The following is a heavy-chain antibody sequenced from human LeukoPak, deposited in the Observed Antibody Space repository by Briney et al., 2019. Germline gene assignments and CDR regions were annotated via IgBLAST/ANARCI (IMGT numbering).Heavy chain of an antibody. V-gene: IGHV3-74*01. Sequence: PGGSVRLSCAASGFTFSSYWMHWVRQAPGKGLEWVSRINSDGSSTNYADSVKGRFTSSRDNAKNTQYLQMNSLRAEDTAVYYCARGEVAGTWFDPWGQGTLVTVSS. D-gene: IGHD6-19*01. CDR3: ARGEVAGTWFDP. J-gene: IGHJ5*02. CDR2: INSDGSST. CDR1: GFTFSSYW.